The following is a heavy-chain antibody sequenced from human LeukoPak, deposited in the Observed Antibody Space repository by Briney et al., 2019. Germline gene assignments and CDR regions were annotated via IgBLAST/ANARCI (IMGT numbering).Heavy chain of an antibody. J-gene: IGHJ4*02. V-gene: IGHV3-23*01. Sequence: GGSLRLSCAASGFTFSSYAMSWVRQAPGKGLEWVSGINTSGGSTAYADSVKGRLTISRDNPRNTLDMQMNSLRAEDTALYYCAIMHPYYDGNGYRVQWGQGTLVTVSS. CDR3: AIMHPYYDGNGYRVQ. CDR2: INTSGGST. CDR1: GFTFSSYA. D-gene: IGHD3-22*01.